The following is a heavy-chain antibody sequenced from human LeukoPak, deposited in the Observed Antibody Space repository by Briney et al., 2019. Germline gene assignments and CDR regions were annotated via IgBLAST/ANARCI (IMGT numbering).Heavy chain of an antibody. Sequence: ASVKVSCKASGYTFTKYGINWVRQAPGQGLEWMGWISAYNGNPIYAQKFQGRLTMTTDTSTSTAYMELRSLRSDDTAVYYCARGLGYSGYVPFDSWGQGTLVTVSS. CDR3: ARGLGYSGYVPFDS. CDR1: GYTFTKYG. D-gene: IGHD5-12*01. J-gene: IGHJ4*02. V-gene: IGHV1-18*01. CDR2: ISAYNGNP.